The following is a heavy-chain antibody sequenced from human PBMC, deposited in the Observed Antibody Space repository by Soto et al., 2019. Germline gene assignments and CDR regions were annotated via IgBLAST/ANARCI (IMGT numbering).Heavy chain of an antibody. D-gene: IGHD3-22*01. CDR3: ARSHSSGYYFDD. CDR1: GGSISNYY. J-gene: IGHJ4*02. V-gene: IGHV4-59*12. CDR2: IYYTGST. Sequence: SETLSLTCTVSGGSISNYYWNWIRQPPGKGLEWIGYIYYTGSTNYNPSLKSRVTMSVDMSKNQFSLRLSSVAAADTAVYFCARSHSSGYYFDDWGQGALVTVSS.